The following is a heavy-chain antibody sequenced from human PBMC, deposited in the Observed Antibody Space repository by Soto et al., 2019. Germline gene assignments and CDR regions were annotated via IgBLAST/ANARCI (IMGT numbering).Heavy chain of an antibody. CDR2: IIPIFNST. D-gene: IGHD2-2*02. CDR1: GYTFTGYY. V-gene: IGHV1-2*06. J-gene: IGHJ4*02. CDR3: AREGRGKKAGYNGLVSLGY. Sequence: ASVKVSCKASGYTFTGYYMHWVRQAPGHGLEWLGRIIPIFNSTKYAQSFQGRVTITADKSTSTASLELSSLRSDGTAVYYCAREGRGKKAGYNGLVSLGYWGQGTLVTVSS.